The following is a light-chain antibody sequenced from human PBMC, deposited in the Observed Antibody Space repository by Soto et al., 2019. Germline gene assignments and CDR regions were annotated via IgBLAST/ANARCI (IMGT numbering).Light chain of an antibody. J-gene: IGKJ2*01. CDR2: GAS. V-gene: IGKV3-15*01. CDR3: QQYDNWPPYT. CDR1: QSVTRN. Sequence: ETVITQSPVTLSVSPGETATLSCRASQSVTRNLAWYQQKPGQPPRLLIYGASTRATGIPARFSGSGSGTEFTLTITSLQSEDFAVYYCQQYDNWPPYTFGQGTKLEIK.